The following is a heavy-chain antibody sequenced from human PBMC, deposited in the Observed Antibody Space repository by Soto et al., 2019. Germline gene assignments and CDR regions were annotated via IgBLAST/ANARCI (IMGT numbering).Heavy chain of an antibody. Sequence: QLQLQESGSGLVKPSQTLSLTCAVSGGSISSGGYSWSWIRQPPGKGLEWIGYIYHSGSTYYNPSLKSRVTISVDRAKNQFSLKLSSVTAADTAVYYCAREGYDSSGYYYVGAFDIWGQGTMVTVSS. V-gene: IGHV4-30-2*01. J-gene: IGHJ3*02. D-gene: IGHD3-22*01. CDR3: AREGYDSSGYYYVGAFDI. CDR2: IYHSGST. CDR1: GGSISSGGYS.